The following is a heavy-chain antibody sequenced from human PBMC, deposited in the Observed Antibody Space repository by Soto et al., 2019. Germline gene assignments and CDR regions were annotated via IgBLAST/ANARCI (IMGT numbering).Heavy chain of an antibody. CDR2: ISWNKGSI. V-gene: IGHV3-9*01. CDR1: GFTFDDYA. Sequence: GGSLRLSCAASGFTFDDYAMHWVRQAPGKGLEWVSGISWNKGSIDYADSVRGRFTISRDNAKNSLYLQMDSLRVEDTALYYCAKDSRSSGKGAFDIWGQGTMVTVSS. D-gene: IGHD6-6*01. CDR3: AKDSRSSGKGAFDI. J-gene: IGHJ3*02.